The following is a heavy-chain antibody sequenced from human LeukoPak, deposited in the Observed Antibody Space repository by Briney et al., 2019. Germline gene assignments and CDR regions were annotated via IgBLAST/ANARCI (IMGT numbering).Heavy chain of an antibody. J-gene: IGHJ6*02. CDR3: ARDFQGYYYYGMDV. V-gene: IGHV1-69*13. Sequence: ASVKVTCKASGGTFSSYAISWVRQAPGQGLEWMGGIIPIFGTANYAQKFQGRVTITADESTSTAYMELSSLRSEDTAVYYCARDFQGYYYYGMDVWGQGTTVTVS. CDR2: IIPIFGTA. CDR1: GGTFSSYA.